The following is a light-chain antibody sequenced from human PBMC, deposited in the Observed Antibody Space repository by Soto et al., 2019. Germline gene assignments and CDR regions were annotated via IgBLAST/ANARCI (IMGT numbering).Light chain of an antibody. CDR3: QSYDSSIVV. V-gene: IGLV6-57*04. J-gene: IGLJ2*01. CDR2: EDN. CDR1: SGSIASNY. Sequence: NFMLTQPHSVSESPGKTVTISCTRSSGSIASNYVQWYQQRPGSAPTTVIHEDNQRPSGDPDRFSGSIDSSSNSASLTISGLKTENDADYYCQSYDSSIVVFGGGNQLTVL.